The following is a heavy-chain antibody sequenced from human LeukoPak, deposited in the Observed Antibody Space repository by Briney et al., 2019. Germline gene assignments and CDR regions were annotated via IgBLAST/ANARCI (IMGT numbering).Heavy chain of an antibody. Sequence: SSETLSLTCAVYGGSFSGYYWSWIRQPPGKGLEWIGETNHSGSTNYNPFLKSRVTISVDTSKNQFSLKLSSVTAADTAVYYCARVRQQLVVVHDYYYMDVWGKGTTVTVSS. V-gene: IGHV4-34*01. CDR2: TNHSGST. CDR1: GGSFSGYY. CDR3: ARVRQQLVVVHDYYYMDV. D-gene: IGHD6-13*01. J-gene: IGHJ6*03.